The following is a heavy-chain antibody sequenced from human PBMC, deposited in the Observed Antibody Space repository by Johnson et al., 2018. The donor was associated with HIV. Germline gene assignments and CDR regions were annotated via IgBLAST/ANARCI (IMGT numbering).Heavy chain of an antibody. V-gene: IGHV3-9*01. D-gene: IGHD6-13*01. CDR2: ISWNSGTI. CDR3: ASWWIAAAGSPGDAFDI. J-gene: IGHJ3*02. Sequence: EVQLVESGGGFLQPGRSLRLSCVASGFSFDDYVMHWVRQAPGKGLEWVSGISWNSGTIDFVDSLKGRFTISRDNAKNSLYLQVNSLRAEDTAVYYCASWWIAAAGSPGDAFDIWGQGTMVTVSS. CDR1: GFSFDDYV.